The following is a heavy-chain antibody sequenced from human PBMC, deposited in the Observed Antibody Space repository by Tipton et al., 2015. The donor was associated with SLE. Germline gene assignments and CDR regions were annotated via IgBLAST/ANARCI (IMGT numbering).Heavy chain of an antibody. CDR1: GGSISSSSYY. CDR2: IYYSGST. D-gene: IGHD3-16*01. V-gene: IGHV4-39*07. J-gene: IGHJ6*02. Sequence: TLSLTCTVSGGSISSSSYYWGWIRQPPGKGLEWIGSIYYSGSTYYNPSLKSRVTISVDTSKNQFSLKLSSVTAADTAVYYCARDHYDSYYYYGMDVWGQGTTVTVSS. CDR3: ARDHYDSYYYYGMDV.